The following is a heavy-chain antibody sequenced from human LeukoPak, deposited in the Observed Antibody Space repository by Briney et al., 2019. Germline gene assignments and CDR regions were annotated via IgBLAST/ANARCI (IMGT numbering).Heavy chain of an antibody. V-gene: IGHV3-33*01. Sequence: GGSLGLSCAASGFTFSGYGMHWVRQAPGKGLEWVAVIWYDGSNKYYADSVKGRFTISRDNSKNTLYLQMNSLRAEDTAVYYCVGVAPYGDYEDYWGQGTLVTVSS. CDR1: GFTFSGYG. D-gene: IGHD4-17*01. CDR3: VGVAPYGDYEDY. CDR2: IWYDGSNK. J-gene: IGHJ4*02.